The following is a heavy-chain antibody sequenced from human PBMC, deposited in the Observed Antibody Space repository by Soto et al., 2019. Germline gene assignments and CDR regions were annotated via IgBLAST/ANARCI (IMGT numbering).Heavy chain of an antibody. V-gene: IGHV4-39*01. J-gene: IGHJ6*02. CDR3: ARQVGSSSWSPAGYYYSMDV. CDR2: IYYSGST. D-gene: IGHD6-13*01. CDR1: GGSISSSSYY. Sequence: SETLSLTCTVSGGSISSSSYYWGWIRQPPGKGLEWIGSIYYSGSTYYNPSLKSRVTISVDTSKNQFSLKLSSVTAADTAVYYCARQVGSSSWSPAGYYYSMDVWGQGTTVTVSS.